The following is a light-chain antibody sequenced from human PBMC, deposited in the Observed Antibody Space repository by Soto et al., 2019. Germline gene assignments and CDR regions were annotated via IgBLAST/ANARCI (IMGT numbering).Light chain of an antibody. CDR1: QDINNY. CDR2: DAS. V-gene: IGKV1-33*01. J-gene: IGKJ5*01. Sequence: DIQMTQSPSSLSASVGDRVTITCQASQDINNYLNWYQQKPGKAPKLLIYDASNLETGVPSRFSGSGSGTHFTFTISSLQPEDIAIYYCQHYDNHLPITFGRGTRLEIK. CDR3: QHYDNHLPIT.